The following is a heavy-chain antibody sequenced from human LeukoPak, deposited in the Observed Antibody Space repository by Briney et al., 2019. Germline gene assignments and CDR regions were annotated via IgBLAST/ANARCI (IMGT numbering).Heavy chain of an antibody. J-gene: IGHJ3*02. CDR1: GGSISSGDYY. CDR2: IYYSGST. Sequence: PSQTLSLTCTVSGGSISSGDYYGSWIRQPPGKGLEWIGYIYYSGSTYYNPSLKSRVTISVDTSKNQFSLKLSSVTAADTAVYYCARAQYYDFWSGYYTGGAFDIWGQGTMVTVSS. D-gene: IGHD3-3*01. V-gene: IGHV4-30-4*01. CDR3: ARAQYYDFWSGYYTGGAFDI.